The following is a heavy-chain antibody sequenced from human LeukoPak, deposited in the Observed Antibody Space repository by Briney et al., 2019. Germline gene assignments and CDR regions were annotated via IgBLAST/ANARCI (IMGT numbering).Heavy chain of an antibody. CDR1: GFTFSSYW. J-gene: IGHJ4*02. D-gene: IGHD6-13*01. Sequence: GGSLRLSCAASGFTFSSYWMHWVRQAPGKGPVWVSRINNDGSSTSYADSVKGRFTISRDNAKNTLYLQMNSLRAEDTAVYYCATSELGYSSIYWGQGTLVTVSS. CDR3: ATSELGYSSIY. CDR2: INNDGSST. V-gene: IGHV3-74*01.